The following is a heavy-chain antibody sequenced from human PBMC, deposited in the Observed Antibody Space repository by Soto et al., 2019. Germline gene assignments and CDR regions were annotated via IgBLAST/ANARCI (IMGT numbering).Heavy chain of an antibody. CDR3: TTALLGGYYYYGMDV. CDR2: IKSKSDGGTT. V-gene: IGHV3-15*07. Sequence: EVQLVESGGGLVKPGGSLRLSCAASGFTFSNAWMNWVRQAPGKWLEWVGHIKSKSDGGTTDYAAPVKGRFTISRDDSEITLSLQMNSPETEDTAVYYCTTALLGGYYYYGMDVWGQGTTVTVSS. D-gene: IGHD3-16*01. CDR1: GFTFSNAW. J-gene: IGHJ6*02.